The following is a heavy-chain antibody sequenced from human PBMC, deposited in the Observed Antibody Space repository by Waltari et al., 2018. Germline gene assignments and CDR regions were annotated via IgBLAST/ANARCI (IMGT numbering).Heavy chain of an antibody. V-gene: IGHV6-1*01. CDR3: ARAGGSSGALFDT. Sequence: QVHLQQSGPGLVRPSQTLSLTCDISGDFVSSNSATWNWIRQSPSRGLEWLGRTFYRSVWHSDYGLSVKSRITISPDTSTNHFSLHLDSVTPEDTGVYFCARAGGSSGALFDTWGQGTLVIVSS. CDR2: TFYRSVWHS. J-gene: IGHJ4*02. CDR1: GDFVSSNSAT. D-gene: IGHD6-13*01.